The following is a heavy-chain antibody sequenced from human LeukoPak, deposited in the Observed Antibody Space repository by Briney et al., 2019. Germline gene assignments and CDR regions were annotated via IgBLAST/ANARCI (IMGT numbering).Heavy chain of an antibody. V-gene: IGHV3-21*01. CDR2: ISSSSTSI. CDR3: AREKNSGLPGGFYYYYMDV. D-gene: IGHD3-10*01. Sequence: PGGSLRLSCVASGFNFNYYTMNWVRQAPGKGLEWVSSISSSSTSIYYADSLKGRLTISRDNAKNSLYLQIDSLRAEDTAVYYCAREKNSGLPGGFYYYYMDVWGKGTTVTVSS. J-gene: IGHJ6*03. CDR1: GFNFNYYT.